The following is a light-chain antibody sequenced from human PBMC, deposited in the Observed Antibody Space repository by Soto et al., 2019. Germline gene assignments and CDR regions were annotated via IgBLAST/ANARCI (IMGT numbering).Light chain of an antibody. CDR3: QQSFSTPPT. CDR2: DAS. CDR1: QTISRF. J-gene: IGKJ2*01. V-gene: IGKV1-39*01. Sequence: DIQMTQSPSSLSASVGDRVTITCRASQTISRFLNWYQQKPGKAPKFLKPDASSLQSGVPSRFSGSESGTDFTLTIISLQPEDFATYYCQQSFSTPPTFGQGTMLEIK.